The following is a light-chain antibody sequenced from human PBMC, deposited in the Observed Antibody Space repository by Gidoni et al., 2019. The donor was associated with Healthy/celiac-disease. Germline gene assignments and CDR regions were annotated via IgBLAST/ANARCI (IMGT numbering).Light chain of an antibody. CDR3: QQYYSTPRT. J-gene: IGKJ3*01. CDR2: WTS. V-gene: IGKV4-1*01. Sequence: DMVMTQSPDSMAVSLGERATINCKSSQRVLYSSNNKNYLAWYQQKPGQPPRLLLYWTSTRESGVPDRFSGSGSGTDFTLTISSLQSEDVAVYYCQQYYSTPRTFXPXTKVDIK. CDR1: QRVLYSSNNKNY.